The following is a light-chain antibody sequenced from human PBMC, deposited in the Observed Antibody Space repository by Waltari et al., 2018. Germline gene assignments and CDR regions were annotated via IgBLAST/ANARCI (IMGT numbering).Light chain of an antibody. J-gene: IGKJ5*01. CDR2: AAS. V-gene: IGKV1-NL1*01. Sequence: DIQMTQSPSSLSASVGDRVTITCRASQGISNSLAWYQQKPGKAPKLLLYAASRLESVVPSRFSGSGSGTDYTLTISRLQPEDFATYYCQQYYSTLITFGQGTRLEIK. CDR3: QQYYSTLIT. CDR1: QGISNS.